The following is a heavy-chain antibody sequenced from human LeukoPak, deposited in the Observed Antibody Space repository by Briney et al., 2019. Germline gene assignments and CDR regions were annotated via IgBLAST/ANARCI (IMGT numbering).Heavy chain of an antibody. CDR2: ISSSSSTI. CDR1: GFTFSSYS. Sequence: PGGSLRLSCAASGFTFSSYSMDWVRQAPGKGLEWVSYISSSSSTIYYADSVKGRFTISRDNAKNSLYLQMNSLRAEDTAVYYCAREVLVRGVHYYGMDVWGQGTTVTVSS. V-gene: IGHV3-48*04. J-gene: IGHJ6*02. D-gene: IGHD3-10*01. CDR3: AREVLVRGVHYYGMDV.